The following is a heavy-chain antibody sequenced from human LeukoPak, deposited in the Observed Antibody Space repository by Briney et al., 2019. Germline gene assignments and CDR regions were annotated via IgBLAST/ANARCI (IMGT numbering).Heavy chain of an antibody. J-gene: IGHJ5*02. Sequence: GGSLRLSCAASEFTFSSYAMHWVRQAPGKGLEYVSAISSNGGSTYYANSVKGRFTVSRDNSKNTLYLQMGSLRPEDMAVYYCARAVGATTFGWFDPWGQGTLVTVSS. CDR3: ARAVGATTFGWFDP. CDR1: EFTFSSYA. D-gene: IGHD1-26*01. V-gene: IGHV3-64*01. CDR2: ISSNGGST.